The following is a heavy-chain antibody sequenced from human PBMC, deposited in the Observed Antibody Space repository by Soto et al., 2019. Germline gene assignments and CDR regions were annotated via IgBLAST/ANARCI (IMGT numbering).Heavy chain of an antibody. CDR3: AYRKTGVRGVIGWFDP. J-gene: IGHJ5*02. D-gene: IGHD3-10*01. Sequence: EVQLVESGGGLVKPGGSLRLSCAASGFTFSSYSMNWVRQAPGKGLEWVSSISSSSSYIYYADSEKGRFTISRDNAKNSLYLQMNSLRAEDTAVYYCAYRKTGVRGVIGWFDPWGQGTLVTVSS. V-gene: IGHV3-21*01. CDR2: ISSSSSYI. CDR1: GFTFSSYS.